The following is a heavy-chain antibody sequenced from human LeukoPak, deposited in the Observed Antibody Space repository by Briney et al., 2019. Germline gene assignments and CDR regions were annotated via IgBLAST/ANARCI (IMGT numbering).Heavy chain of an antibody. V-gene: IGHV4-61*01. CDR2: IDYSGST. CDR3: ARVRLSGTYLDAFDI. D-gene: IGHD1-26*01. CDR1: GGSVSSGSYY. J-gene: IGHJ3*02. Sequence: PSETLSLTCTVSGGSVSSGSYYWSWVRQPPGKGLEWIGCIDYSGSTYYNPSLKSRVTVSADTSKNQFSLKLNSITTADTAVYYCARVRLSGTYLDAFDIWGQGTMVTVSS.